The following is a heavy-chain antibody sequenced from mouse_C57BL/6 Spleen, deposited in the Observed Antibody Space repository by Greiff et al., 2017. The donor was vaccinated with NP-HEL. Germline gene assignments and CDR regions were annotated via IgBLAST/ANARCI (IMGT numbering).Heavy chain of an antibody. V-gene: IGHV5-6*01. Sequence: EVKVVESGGDLVKPGGSLKLSCAASGFTFSSYGMSWVRQTPDKRLEWVATISSGGSYTYYPDSVKGRFNISRDNAKNTLYLQMSSRKSEDTAMYYCATMVSYWGQGTTLTVSS. D-gene: IGHD2-2*01. CDR2: ISSGGSYT. J-gene: IGHJ2*01. CDR1: GFTFSSYG. CDR3: ATMVSY.